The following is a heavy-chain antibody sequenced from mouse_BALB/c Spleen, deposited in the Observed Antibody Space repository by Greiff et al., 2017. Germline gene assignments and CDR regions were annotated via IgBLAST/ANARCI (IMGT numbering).Heavy chain of an antibody. V-gene: IGHV2-9*02. CDR3: AREGYGNHVGFAY. D-gene: IGHD2-1*01. CDR2: IWAGGST. J-gene: IGHJ3*01. CDR1: GFSLTSYG. Sequence: VQLVESGPGLVAPSQSLSITCTVSGFSLTSYGVHWVRQPPGKGLEWLGVIWAGGSTNYNSALMSRLSISKDNYKSQVFLKMNRLQTDDAAMYYCAREGYGNHVGFAYWGQGTLVTVSA.